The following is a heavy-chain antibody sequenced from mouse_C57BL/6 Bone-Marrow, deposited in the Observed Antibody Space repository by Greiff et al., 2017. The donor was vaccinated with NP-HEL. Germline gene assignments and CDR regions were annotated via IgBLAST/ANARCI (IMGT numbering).Heavy chain of an antibody. V-gene: IGHV2-6-1*01. D-gene: IGHD2-4*01. J-gene: IGHJ4*01. CDR2: IWSDGST. CDR1: GFSLTSYG. CDR3: ARRGDYDDAMDY. Sequence: VKLMESGPGLVAPSQSLSITCTISGFSLTSYGVHWVRQPPGKGLEWLVVIWSDGSTTYNSALKSRLSISEDNSKSQVFLKMNSLQTDDTAMYYCARRGDYDDAMDYWGQGTSVTVSS.